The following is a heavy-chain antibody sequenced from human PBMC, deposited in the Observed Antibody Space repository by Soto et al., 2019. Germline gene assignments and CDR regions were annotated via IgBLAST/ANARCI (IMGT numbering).Heavy chain of an antibody. CDR2: IIPIFGTA. Sequence: QVQLVQSGAGVKKPGSSVKVSCKASGGTFSSYAISWVRQAPGQGLEWMGGIIPIFGTANYAQKFQGRVTITADESTSTAYMELSSLRSEDTAVYYCARDPQPYYYDSSGSYYYYGMDVWGQGTTVTVSS. CDR3: ARDPQPYYYDSSGSYYYYGMDV. J-gene: IGHJ6*02. CDR1: GGTFSSYA. D-gene: IGHD3-22*01. V-gene: IGHV1-69*01.